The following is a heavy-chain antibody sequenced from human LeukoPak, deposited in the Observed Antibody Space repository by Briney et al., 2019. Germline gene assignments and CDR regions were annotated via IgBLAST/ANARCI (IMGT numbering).Heavy chain of an antibody. V-gene: IGHV3-53*01. CDR3: ARGEDYGDYFDY. CDR1: GFTFNRCW. CDR2: IYSGGST. D-gene: IGHD4-17*01. Sequence: GGSLRLSCVSGFTFNRCWMNWVRQAPGKGLEWVSVIYSGGSTYYADSVRGRFTISRDNSKNTLYLQMNSLRAEDTAVYYCARGEDYGDYFDYWGQGTLVAVSS. J-gene: IGHJ4*02.